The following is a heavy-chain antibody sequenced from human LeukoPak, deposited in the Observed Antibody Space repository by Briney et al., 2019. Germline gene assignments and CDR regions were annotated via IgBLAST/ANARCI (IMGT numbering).Heavy chain of an antibody. CDR1: GYTFTNYY. D-gene: IGHD3-22*01. V-gene: IGHV1-46*01. CDR3: ASAEPYYYDSSGYMQSRDPTQNWFDP. Sequence: GASVKVSCKASGYTFTNYYMHWVRQAPGQGLEWMGIINPSGGSTSYAQKFQGRVTMTRDTSTSTVYMELSSLRSEDTAVYYCASAEPYYYDSSGYMQSRDPTQNWFDPWGQGTLVTVSS. J-gene: IGHJ5*02. CDR2: INPSGGST.